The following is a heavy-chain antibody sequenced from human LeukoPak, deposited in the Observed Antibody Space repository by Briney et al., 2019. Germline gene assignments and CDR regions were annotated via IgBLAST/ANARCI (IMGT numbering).Heavy chain of an antibody. CDR2: ISSSSSYI. CDR3: ARARFLEWLSQVDQFDY. CDR1: GFTLSSYA. V-gene: IGHV3-21*01. Sequence: PGGSLRLSCAASGFTLSSYAMSWTRQAPEKGLEWVSSISSSSSYIYYADSVKGRFTISRDNAKNSLYLQMNSLRAEDTAVYYCARARFLEWLSQVDQFDYWGQGTLVTVSS. J-gene: IGHJ4*02. D-gene: IGHD3-3*01.